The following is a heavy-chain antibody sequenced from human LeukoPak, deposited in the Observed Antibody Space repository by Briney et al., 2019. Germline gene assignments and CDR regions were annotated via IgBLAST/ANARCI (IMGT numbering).Heavy chain of an antibody. CDR2: VYTSGRT. CDR3: ARDLGVVVVAATLGEHLNWFDP. CDR1: GGSISSGYYY. V-gene: IGHV4-61*02. Sequence: SQTLSLTCTVSGGSISSGYYYWSWIRQPAGKGLEWIGRVYTSGRTNYNPSLKSRVTISVDTSKNQFSLKLSSVTAADTAVYYCARDLGVVVVAATLGEHLNWFDPWGQGTLVTVSS. J-gene: IGHJ5*02. D-gene: IGHD2-15*01.